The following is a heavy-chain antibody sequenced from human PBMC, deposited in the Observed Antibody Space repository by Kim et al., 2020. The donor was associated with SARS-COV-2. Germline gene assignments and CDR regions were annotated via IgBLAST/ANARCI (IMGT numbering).Heavy chain of an antibody. CDR2: IYYSGST. CDR3: ARVDPYGSGSFYGMDV. D-gene: IGHD3-10*01. V-gene: IGHV4-59*01. CDR1: GGSISSYY. Sequence: SETLSLTCTVSGGSISSYYWSWIRQPPGKGLEWIGYIYYSGSTNYNPSLKSRVTISVDTSKNQFSLKLSSVTAADTAVYYCARVDPYGSGSFYGMDVWGQGTTVTVSS. J-gene: IGHJ6*02.